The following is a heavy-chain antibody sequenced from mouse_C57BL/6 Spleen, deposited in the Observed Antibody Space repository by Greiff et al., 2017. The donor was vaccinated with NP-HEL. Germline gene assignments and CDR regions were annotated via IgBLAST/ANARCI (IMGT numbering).Heavy chain of an antibody. J-gene: IGHJ3*01. CDR3: ASSLRYWFAC. D-gene: IGHD1-1*01. V-gene: IGHV5-17*01. Sequence: EVKVVESGGGLVKPGGSLKLSCAASGFTFSDYGMHWVRQAPEKGLEWVAYISSGSSTIYYADTVKGRFTISRDNAKNTLFLQMTSLRSEDTAMYYCASSLRYWFACWGQGTLVTVSA. CDR1: GFTFSDYG. CDR2: ISSGSSTI.